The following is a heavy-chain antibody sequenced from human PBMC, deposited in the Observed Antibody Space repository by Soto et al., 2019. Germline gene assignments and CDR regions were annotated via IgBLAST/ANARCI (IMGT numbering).Heavy chain of an antibody. Sequence: EVQLVESGGGLVQPGGSLRLSCAASGFTFSSYEMNWVRQAPGKGLEWVSYISSSGSTIYYADSVKGRFTISRDNAKNSLYLQINSRGAEDTAVYYWARGQYSSGGGYFDYWGQETLVTVSS. CDR3: ARGQYSSGGGYFDY. V-gene: IGHV3-48*03. D-gene: IGHD6-19*01. J-gene: IGHJ4*02. CDR1: GFTFSSYE. CDR2: ISSSGSTI.